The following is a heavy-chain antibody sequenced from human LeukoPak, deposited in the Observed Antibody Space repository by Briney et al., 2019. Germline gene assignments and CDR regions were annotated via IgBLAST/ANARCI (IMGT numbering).Heavy chain of an antibody. V-gene: IGHV1-69*01. J-gene: IGHJ4*02. CDR3: ARGSLRRLYFDY. CDR2: IIPIFGTA. CDR1: GGTFSSYA. Sequence: ASVKVSCKASGGTFSSYAISWVRQAPGQGLEWMGGIIPIFGTANYAQKFQGRVTITADESTSTAYMELSSLRSEDTAVYYCARGSLRRLYFDYWGQGTLVTVSS. D-gene: IGHD3-10*01.